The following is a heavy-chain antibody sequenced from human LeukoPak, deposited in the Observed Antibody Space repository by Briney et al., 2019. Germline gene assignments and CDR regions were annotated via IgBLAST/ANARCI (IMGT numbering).Heavy chain of an antibody. Sequence: GGSLRLSRAASGFTFISYSMNWVRQAPGRGLEWVSSISSSSSYIYYADSVKGRFTISRDNAKNSLYLQMNSPRAEDTAVYYCARENVSPAWFDPWGQGTLVTVSS. J-gene: IGHJ5*02. CDR1: GFTFISYS. D-gene: IGHD3-16*01. CDR3: ARENVSPAWFDP. CDR2: ISSSSSYI. V-gene: IGHV3-21*01.